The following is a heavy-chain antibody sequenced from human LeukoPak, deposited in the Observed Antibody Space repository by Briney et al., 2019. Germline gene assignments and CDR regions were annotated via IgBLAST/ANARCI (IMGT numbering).Heavy chain of an antibody. V-gene: IGHV4-34*01. D-gene: IGHD3-10*01. CDR2: INHSGST. J-gene: IGHJ4*02. CDR1: GGSFSGYY. CDR3: ARGFPVVRGAFDY. Sequence: PSETLSLTCAVYGGSFSGYYWSWIRQPPGKGLEWIGEINHSGSTNYNPSLKSRVTISVDTSKNQFSLKLSSVTAADTAVYYCARGFPVVRGAFDYWGQGTLVTVSS.